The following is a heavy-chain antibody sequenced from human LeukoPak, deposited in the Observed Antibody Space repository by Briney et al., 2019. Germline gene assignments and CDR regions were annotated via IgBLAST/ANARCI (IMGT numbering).Heavy chain of an antibody. CDR2: IRYDGSNK. J-gene: IGHJ5*02. CDR3: AKGACDFWSGYGWFDP. CDR1: GFTFSSYG. Sequence: GGSLRLSCAASGFTFSSYGMHWVRQAPGKGLEWVAFIRYDGSNKYYADSVKGRFTISRDNSKNTLYLQMNSLRAEDTAVYYCAKGACDFWSGYGWFDPWGQGTLVTVSS. D-gene: IGHD3-3*01. V-gene: IGHV3-30*02.